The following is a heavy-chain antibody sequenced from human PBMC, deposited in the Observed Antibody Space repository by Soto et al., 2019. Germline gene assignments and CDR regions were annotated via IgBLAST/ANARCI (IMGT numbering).Heavy chain of an antibody. Sequence: QVQLVQSAGEVKEPGASLKVACKASGYSFSTYGISWVRQAPGQGLEWMGWISTSNGYTNYAQKFQGRVSMTTDTATNTAYMEVRSLRADDTAFYFCARDRSFALLEWCPSDSYGMDVWGQGTSVTVSS. CDR1: GYSFSTYG. CDR2: ISTSNGYT. D-gene: IGHD3-3*01. J-gene: IGHJ6*02. V-gene: IGHV1-18*01. CDR3: ARDRSFALLEWCPSDSYGMDV.